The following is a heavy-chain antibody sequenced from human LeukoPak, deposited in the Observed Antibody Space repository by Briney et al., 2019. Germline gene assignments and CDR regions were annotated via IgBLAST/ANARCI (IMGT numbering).Heavy chain of an antibody. D-gene: IGHD5-24*01. CDR2: IYTSGST. Sequence: SGTLSLTCTVSGGSISSGSYYWSWIRQPAGKGLEWIGRIYTSGSTNYNPSLKSRVTISVDTSKNQFSLKLSSVTAADTAVYYCARAISYLWDAFDIWGQGTMVTVSS. J-gene: IGHJ3*02. CDR1: GGSISSGSYY. CDR3: ARAISYLWDAFDI. V-gene: IGHV4-61*02.